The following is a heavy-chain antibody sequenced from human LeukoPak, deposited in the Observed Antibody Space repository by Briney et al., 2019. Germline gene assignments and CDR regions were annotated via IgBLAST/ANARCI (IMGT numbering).Heavy chain of an antibody. V-gene: IGHV3-30*03. CDR1: GFTFSSYG. D-gene: IGHD2-2*01. Sequence: PGRSLRPSCAASGFTFSSYGMHWVRQAPGKELEWVAVISYDGSNKYYADSVKGRFTISRDNSKNTLYLQMNSLRAEDTAVYYCASLTYCSSTSCYADDYWGQGTLVTVSS. J-gene: IGHJ4*02. CDR3: ASLTYCSSTSCYADDY. CDR2: ISYDGSNK.